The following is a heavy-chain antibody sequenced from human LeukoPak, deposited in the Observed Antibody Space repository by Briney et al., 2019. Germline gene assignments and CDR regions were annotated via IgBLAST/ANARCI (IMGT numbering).Heavy chain of an antibody. V-gene: IGHV1-69*13. CDR2: IIPIFGTA. CDR1: GGSFSSYA. D-gene: IGHD2-15*01. J-gene: IGHJ3*02. CDR3: ARPGRGGFNAFDI. Sequence: SVKVSCKASGGSFSSYAISWVRQATGQGLEWMGGIIPIFGTANYAQKFQGRVTITADESTSTAYMELSSLRSEDTAVYYCARPGRGGFNAFDIWGQGTMVTVSS.